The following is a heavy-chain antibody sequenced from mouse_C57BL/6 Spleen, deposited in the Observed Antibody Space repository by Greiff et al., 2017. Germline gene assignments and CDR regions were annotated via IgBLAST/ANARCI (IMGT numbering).Heavy chain of an antibody. D-gene: IGHD2-14*01. CDR1: GYTFTDYN. V-gene: IGHV1-18*01. J-gene: IGHJ4*01. CDR2: INPNHGGT. CDR3: AKGGYRYYAKDY. Sequence: EVQLQQSGPELVKPGASVKIPCKASGYTFTDYNMDWVKQSHGQSLEWIGDINPNHGGTIYNQKFKGKATLTVDTSSSTAYMEPHSLTSEDTAVDNCAKGGYRYYAKDYWGQGTSVTVSS.